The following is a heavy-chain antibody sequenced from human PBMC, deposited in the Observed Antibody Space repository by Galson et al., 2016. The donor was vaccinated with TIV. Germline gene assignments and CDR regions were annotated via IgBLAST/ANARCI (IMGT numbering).Heavy chain of an antibody. CDR2: IKPNRGDT. Sequence: SVKVSCKASGYTFTSFGMTWVRQAPGQGLEWMGWIKPNRGDTNVAQKFRGRVTMTRDTSITTAYLELSGLRSDDTAVYYCARGFGVLTGNYLPKDFDYWGQGTLVTVSS. D-gene: IGHD3-9*01. V-gene: IGHV1-2*02. CDR1: GYTFTSFG. J-gene: IGHJ4*02. CDR3: ARGFGVLTGNYLPKDFDY.